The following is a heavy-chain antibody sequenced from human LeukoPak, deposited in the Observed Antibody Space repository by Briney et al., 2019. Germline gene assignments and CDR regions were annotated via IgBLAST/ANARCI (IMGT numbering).Heavy chain of an antibody. Sequence: GESLKISCKGSGYSFTSYWIGWVRQMPGKGLEWMGIIHPGDSDTRYSPSFQGQVTISADKSISTAYLQWSSLKASDTAMYYCARIPLSGSPKLSFDYWGQGTLVTVSS. CDR1: GYSFTSYW. J-gene: IGHJ4*02. D-gene: IGHD3-10*01. CDR2: IHPGDSDT. CDR3: ARIPLSGSPKLSFDY. V-gene: IGHV5-51*01.